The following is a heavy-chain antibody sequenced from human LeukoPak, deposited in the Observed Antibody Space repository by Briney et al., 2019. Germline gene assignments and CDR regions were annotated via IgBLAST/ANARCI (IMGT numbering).Heavy chain of an antibody. D-gene: IGHD6-13*01. CDR3: ARDGTAAGLYFDL. Sequence: GGSLRLSCEVSGFTLTDYWMNWVRQAPGKGPEWVASIRQDGSEKTYVDSVKGRFTISRDNTKNSLSLQLNGLRAEDTAVYYCARDGTAAGLYFDLWGQGTLVTVSS. CDR2: IRQDGSEK. V-gene: IGHV3-7*01. CDR1: GFTLTDYW. J-gene: IGHJ4*01.